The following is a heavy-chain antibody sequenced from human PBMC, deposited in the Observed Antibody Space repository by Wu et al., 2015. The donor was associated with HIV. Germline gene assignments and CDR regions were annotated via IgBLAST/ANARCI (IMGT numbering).Heavy chain of an antibody. J-gene: IGHJ3*02. CDR1: GYTFTTSA. CDR3: ARPLRDYANGWVGFDI. CDR2: ISTHNGNT. V-gene: IGHV1-18*01. Sequence: QVQLVQSGAEVKKPGASVKVSCKASGYTFTTSAISWVRQAPGQGLEWMGWISTHNGNTDHAQKFKGRVTMTIDKSTTTAYMELRSLRSDDTAMYYCARPLRDYANGWVGFDIWGQGTTVIVS. D-gene: IGHD2-2*01.